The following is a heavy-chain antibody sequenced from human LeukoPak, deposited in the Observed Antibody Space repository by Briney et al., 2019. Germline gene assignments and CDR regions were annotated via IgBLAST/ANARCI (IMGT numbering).Heavy chain of an antibody. D-gene: IGHD6-19*01. V-gene: IGHV1-2*02. CDR1: GYTFTGYY. J-gene: IGHJ6*03. CDR2: INPNSGGT. CDR3: ARVVSGWPYYYYYMDV. Sequence: ASVKVSCKASGYTFTGYYMHWVRQAPGQGLEWMGWINPNSGGTNYAQKFQGRVTMTRDTSISTAYMELSRLRSDDTAVYYCARVVSGWPYYYYYMDVWGKGTTVTVSS.